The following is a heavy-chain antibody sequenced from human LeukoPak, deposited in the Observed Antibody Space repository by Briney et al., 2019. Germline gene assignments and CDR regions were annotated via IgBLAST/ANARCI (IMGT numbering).Heavy chain of an antibody. J-gene: IGHJ5*02. Sequence: PSETLSLTCTVSGGSISSSNYYWGWIRQPPGTGLEWIGSIYYSGTTYYSSSLKSRVIISVDTSKNQFSLKLSSVTAADTAVYYCARDRGKDPWSQLPHNWFDPWGQGTLVTVSS. CDR2: IYYSGTT. D-gene: IGHD2-2*01. V-gene: IGHV4-39*07. CDR3: ARDRGKDPWSQLPHNWFDP. CDR1: GGSISSSNYY.